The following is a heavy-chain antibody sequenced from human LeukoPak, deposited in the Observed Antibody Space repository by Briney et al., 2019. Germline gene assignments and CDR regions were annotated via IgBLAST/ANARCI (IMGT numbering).Heavy chain of an antibody. J-gene: IGHJ4*02. Sequence: ASVKVSCKASGYTFTSFGFTWVRQAPGQGLEWMGWISAKKGNTNYAQKLQGRVTMTTDTSTGTAYMDLRSLRSDDTAVYYCARSLAGLTGGLDYWGQGTLVTVSS. CDR1: GYTFTSFG. D-gene: IGHD6-19*01. V-gene: IGHV1-18*01. CDR3: ARSLAGLTGGLDY. CDR2: ISAKKGNT.